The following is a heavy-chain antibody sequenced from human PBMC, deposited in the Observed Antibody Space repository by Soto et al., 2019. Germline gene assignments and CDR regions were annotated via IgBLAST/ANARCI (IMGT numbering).Heavy chain of an antibody. CDR2: IYYSGST. CDR3: ARDEADCSGGSCYPPTYYYGMDV. D-gene: IGHD2-15*01. Sequence: SETLSLTXTVSGGSISSGGYYWSWIRQHPGKGLEWIGYIYYSGSTYYNPSLKSRVTISVDTSKNQFSLKLSSETAADTAVYYCARDEADCSGGSCYPPTYYYGMDVWGQGTTVTVSS. CDR1: GGSISSGGYY. V-gene: IGHV4-31*02. J-gene: IGHJ6*02.